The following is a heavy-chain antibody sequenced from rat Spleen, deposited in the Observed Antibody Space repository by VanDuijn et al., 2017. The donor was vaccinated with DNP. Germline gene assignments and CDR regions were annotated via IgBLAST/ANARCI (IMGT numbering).Heavy chain of an antibody. Sequence: EVQLVESGGGLVQPGRSLKLSCAASGFTFSNYDMYWIRQAPTKGLEWVASITHSGNNTYYPDSVKGRFTVSRDNARGILYLQMNSLRSEDTATYYCARMYTTDYYWYFDFWGPGTMVTVSS. CDR3: ARMYTTDYYWYFDF. CDR1: GFTFSNYD. D-gene: IGHD1-6*01. J-gene: IGHJ1*01. CDR2: ITHSGNNT. V-gene: IGHV5-19*01.